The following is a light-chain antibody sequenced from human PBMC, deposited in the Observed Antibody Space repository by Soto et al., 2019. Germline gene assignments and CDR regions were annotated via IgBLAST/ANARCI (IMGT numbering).Light chain of an antibody. CDR2: SNY. CDR3: AAWDDSLNGYV. Sequence: QSVLTQPPSASGTPGQRVTISCSGSSSKIGSNTVNWYQQLPGTAPKLLIYSNYQRPSGVPDRFSGSKSGTSASLAISGLQSGDEADYYCAAWDDSLNGYVFGTGTKVTVL. CDR1: SSKIGSNT. V-gene: IGLV1-44*01. J-gene: IGLJ1*01.